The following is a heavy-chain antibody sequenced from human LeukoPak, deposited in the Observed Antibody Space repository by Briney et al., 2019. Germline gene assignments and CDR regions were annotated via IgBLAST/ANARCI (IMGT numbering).Heavy chain of an antibody. Sequence: SETLSLTCTVSGGSISSYYWSWIRQPPGKGLEWIGYIYYSGSTNYNPSLKSRVTISVDTSKNQFSLKLSSVTAADTAVYYCATTGYSSNGMDVWGQGTTATVSS. D-gene: IGHD6-13*01. CDR1: GGSISSYY. J-gene: IGHJ6*02. CDR2: IYYSGST. CDR3: ATTGYSSNGMDV. V-gene: IGHV4-59*08.